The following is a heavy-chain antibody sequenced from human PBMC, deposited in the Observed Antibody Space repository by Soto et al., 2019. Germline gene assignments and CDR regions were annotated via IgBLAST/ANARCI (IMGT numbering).Heavy chain of an antibody. V-gene: IGHV4-59*12. Sequence: SETLSLTCTVSGGSISSYYWSWIRQPPWKGLEWIGYIYYSGSTNYNPSLKSRVTISVDTSKNQFSLKLSSVTAADTAVYYCARAVYDYGDYDGYYYYYMDVWGKGTTVTVSS. J-gene: IGHJ6*03. CDR1: GGSISSYY. CDR3: ARAVYDYGDYDGYYYYYMDV. D-gene: IGHD4-17*01. CDR2: IYYSGST.